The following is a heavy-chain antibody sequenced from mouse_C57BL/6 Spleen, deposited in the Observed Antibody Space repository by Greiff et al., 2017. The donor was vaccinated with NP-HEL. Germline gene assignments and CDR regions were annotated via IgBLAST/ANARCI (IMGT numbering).Heavy chain of an antibody. CDR3: ARPLSPAY. V-gene: IGHV1-81*01. J-gene: IGHJ3*01. CDR1: GYTFTSYG. CDR2: IYPRSGNT. D-gene: IGHD1-1*02. Sequence: QVQLQQSGAELARPGASVKLSCKASGYTFTSYGISWVKQRTGQGLEWIGEIYPRSGNTYYNEKFKGKATLTADKSSSTAYMELRSLTSEDSAVYFCARPLSPAYWGQGTLVTVSA.